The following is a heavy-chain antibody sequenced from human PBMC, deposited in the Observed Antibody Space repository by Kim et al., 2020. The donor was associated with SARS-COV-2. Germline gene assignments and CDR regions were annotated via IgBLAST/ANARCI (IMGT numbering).Heavy chain of an antibody. D-gene: IGHD3-22*01. CDR3: ARGLRFTMIVVVTHRPSYFDY. V-gene: IGHV4-34*01. CDR2: INHSGST. Sequence: SETLSLTCAVYGGSFSGYYWSWIRQPPGKGLEWIGEINHSGSTNYNPSLKSRVTISVDTSKNQFSLKLSSVTAADTAVYYCARGLRFTMIVVVTHRPSYFDYWGQGTLVTVSS. CDR1: GGSFSGYY. J-gene: IGHJ4*02.